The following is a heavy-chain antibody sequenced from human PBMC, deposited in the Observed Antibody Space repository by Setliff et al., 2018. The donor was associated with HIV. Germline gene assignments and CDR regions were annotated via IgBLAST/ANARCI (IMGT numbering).Heavy chain of an antibody. V-gene: IGHV3-7*01. CDR3: AGSRGYFVKAD. Sequence: GGSLRLSCAASGFTFSSHWMAWVRQAPGKGLEWVANINQNGREKYYVDSVKGRFTISRDNVKNSLYLQMNSLRGEDTAVYYCAGSRGYFVKADWGQGTLVTVSS. CDR1: GFTFSSHW. CDR2: INQNGREK. D-gene: IGHD3-22*01. J-gene: IGHJ4*02.